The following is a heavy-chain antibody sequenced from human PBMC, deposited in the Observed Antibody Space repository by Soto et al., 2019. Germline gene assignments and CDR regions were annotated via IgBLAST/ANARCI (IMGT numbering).Heavy chain of an antibody. CDR3: ARETRGATGPHFPLDYGMDV. J-gene: IGHJ6*02. V-gene: IGHV1-46*01. CDR1: GYTFTSYY. D-gene: IGHD5-12*01. CDR2: INPSGGST. Sequence: ASVKVSCKASGYTFTSYYMHWVRQAPGQGLEWMGIINPSGGSTSYAQKFQGRVTMTRDTSTGTVCMELSSLRSEDTAVYYCARETRGATGPHFPLDYGMDVWGQGTTVTVSS.